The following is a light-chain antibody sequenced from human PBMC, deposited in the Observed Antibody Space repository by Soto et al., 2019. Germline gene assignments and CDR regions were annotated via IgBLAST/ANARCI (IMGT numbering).Light chain of an antibody. J-gene: IGKJ3*01. V-gene: IGKV1-5*01. CDR3: QQYKTYSGT. Sequence: DMSMTQSPSTLSASVGDRVTITCRAGQSISSSLAWYQQKPGAAPRLLIYDASDLHSGVPSRFSGRGFGTEFSLTINGLQPDDFAVYYCQQYKTYSGTFGPGT. CDR2: DAS. CDR1: QSISSS.